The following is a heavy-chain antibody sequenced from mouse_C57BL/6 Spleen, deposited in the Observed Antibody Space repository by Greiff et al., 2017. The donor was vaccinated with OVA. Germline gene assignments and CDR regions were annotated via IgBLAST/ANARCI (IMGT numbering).Heavy chain of an antibody. CDR1: GFTFSSYG. D-gene: IGHD2-1*01. Sequence: EVHLVESGGDLVKPGGSLKLSCAASGFTFSSYGMSWVRQTPDKRLEWVATISSGGSYTYYPASVKGRFTISRDNAKNTLYLQMSSLKSEDTAMXYCARQTTSFYWYFDVWGTGTTVTVSS. J-gene: IGHJ1*03. CDR3: ARQTTSFYWYFDV. V-gene: IGHV5-6*01. CDR2: ISSGGSYT.